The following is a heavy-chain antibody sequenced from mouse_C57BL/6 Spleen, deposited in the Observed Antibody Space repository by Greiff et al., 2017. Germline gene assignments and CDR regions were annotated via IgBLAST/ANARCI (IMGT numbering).Heavy chain of an antibody. D-gene: IGHD1-1*01. V-gene: IGHV1-59*01. CDR1: GYTFTSYW. Sequence: QVQLKQPGAELVRPGTSVKLSCKASGYTFTSYWMPWVKQRPGKGLEWIGVIDPSDSYTNYNQKFKGKATLTVDTSSSTAYMQLSSLTSEDSAVYYCARSDTTLVAPFDYWGQGTTLTVAS. CDR3: ARSDTTLVAPFDY. CDR2: IDPSDSYT. J-gene: IGHJ2*01.